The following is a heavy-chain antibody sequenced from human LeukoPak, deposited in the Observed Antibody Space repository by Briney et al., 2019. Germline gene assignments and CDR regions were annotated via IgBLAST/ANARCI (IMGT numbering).Heavy chain of an antibody. CDR1: GYTFTSDD. D-gene: IGHD2-2*01. V-gene: IGHV1-8*01. Sequence: ASVKVSCKASGYTFTSDDINWVRQATGQGLEWMGWMNPNSGNTGYAQKFQGRVTMTRDTSIGTAYMELSRLRSDDTAVYYCARGGVVPADGGWFDPWGQGTLVTVSS. J-gene: IGHJ5*02. CDR3: ARGGVVPADGGWFDP. CDR2: MNPNSGNT.